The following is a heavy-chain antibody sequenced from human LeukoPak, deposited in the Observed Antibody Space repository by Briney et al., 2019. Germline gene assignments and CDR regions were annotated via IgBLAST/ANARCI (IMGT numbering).Heavy chain of an antibody. D-gene: IGHD2-2*01. J-gene: IGHJ3*02. V-gene: IGHV3-11*01. Sequence: GGSLRLSCAASGFTFSDYYMSWIRQAPGKGLEWVSYISSSGSTIYYADSVKGRFTISRDNAKNSLYLQMNSLRAEDTAVYYCARGDYCSSTSRDDDAFDIWGQGTMVTVSS. CDR3: ARGDYCSSTSRDDDAFDI. CDR2: ISSSGSTI. CDR1: GFTFSDYY.